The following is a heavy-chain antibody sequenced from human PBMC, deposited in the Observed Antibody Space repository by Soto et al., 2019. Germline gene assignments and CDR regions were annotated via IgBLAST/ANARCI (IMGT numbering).Heavy chain of an antibody. CDR1: GGSLNSNY. CDR2: INHSGNT. CDR3: LSARFDY. Sequence: QVQLQQWGAGLLKPSETLSLSCVVYGGSLNSNYWTWVRQPPGKGLEWIGEINHSGNTNYNASLKSRVTIAVDTSKNQFSLNLNSVTDADTAVYYCLSARFDYWSQGTLVTVSS. J-gene: IGHJ4*02. V-gene: IGHV4-34*01. D-gene: IGHD6-19*01.